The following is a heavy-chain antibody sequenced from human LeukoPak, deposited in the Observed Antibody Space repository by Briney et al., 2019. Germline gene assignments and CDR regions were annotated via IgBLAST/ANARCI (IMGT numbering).Heavy chain of an antibody. CDR2: IYTSGST. J-gene: IGHJ5*02. V-gene: IGHV4-4*07. CDR3: ARDDPGSAAIGNWFDP. CDR1: GGSISSCY. Sequence: SETLSLTCTVSGGSISSCYWSWIRQPAGKGLEWIGRIYTSGSTNYNPSLKSRVTMSVDTSKTQFSLKLSSVTAADTAVYYCARDDPGSAAIGNWFDPCSQGTLVTVSS. D-gene: IGHD2-2*02.